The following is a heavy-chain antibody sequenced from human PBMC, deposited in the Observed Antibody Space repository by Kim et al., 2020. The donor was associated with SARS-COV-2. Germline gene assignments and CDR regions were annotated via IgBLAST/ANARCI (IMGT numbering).Heavy chain of an antibody. CDR2: ISSSGSTI. D-gene: IGHD3-16*02. CDR1: GFTFSSYE. J-gene: IGHJ6*02. V-gene: IGHV3-48*03. Sequence: GGSLRLSCAASGFTFSSYEMNWVRQAPGKGLEWVSYISSSGSTIYYADSVKGRFTISRDNAKNSLYLQMNSLRAEDTAVYYCARTYVWGSYRWAAYYYGTVRWGQGTTVTVSS. CDR3: ARTYVWGSYRWAAYYYGTVR.